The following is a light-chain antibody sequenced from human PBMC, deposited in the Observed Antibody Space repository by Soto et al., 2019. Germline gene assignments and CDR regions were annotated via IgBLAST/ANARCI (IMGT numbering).Light chain of an antibody. CDR1: RSDVGAYNY. V-gene: IGLV2-11*01. J-gene: IGLJ2*01. CDR3: CSYAGDYDFV. CDR2: DVN. Sequence: QSALTQPRSVSGSPGQSVTISCTGTRSDVGAYNYVSWYQQHPGKAPKLMIYDVNKGPSGVPDRFSGSKSGNTAYLTISGLQSEDEADYYCCSYAGDYDFVFGGGTKVTVL.